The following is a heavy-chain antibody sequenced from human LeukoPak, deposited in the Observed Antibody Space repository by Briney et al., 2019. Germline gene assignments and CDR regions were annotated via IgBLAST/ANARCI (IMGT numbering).Heavy chain of an antibody. D-gene: IGHD2-2*01. V-gene: IGHV3-11*03. Sequence: SGGSLGLSCAASGFTFSDYYMSWIRQAPGKGLEWVSYISSSSSYTNYADSVKGRFTISRDNAKNSLYLQMNSLRAEDTAVYYCAKGSSTSRPYYFDYWGQGTLVTVSS. J-gene: IGHJ4*02. CDR2: ISSSSSYT. CDR1: GFTFSDYY. CDR3: AKGSSTSRPYYFDY.